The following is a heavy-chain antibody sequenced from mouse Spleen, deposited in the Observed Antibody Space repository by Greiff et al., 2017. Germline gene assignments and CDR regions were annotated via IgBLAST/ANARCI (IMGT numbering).Heavy chain of an antibody. J-gene: IGHJ3*01. CDR1: GYTFTSYW. D-gene: IGHD2-10*01. Sequence: QVQLKQPGAELVRPGSSVKLSCKASGYTFTSYWMHWVKQRPIQGLEWIGNIDPSDSETHYNQKFKDKATLTVDKSSSTAYMQLSSLTSEDSAVYYCARDSYYGNSWFAYWGQGTLVTVSA. V-gene: IGHV1-52*01. CDR2: IDPSDSET. CDR3: ARDSYYGNSWFAY.